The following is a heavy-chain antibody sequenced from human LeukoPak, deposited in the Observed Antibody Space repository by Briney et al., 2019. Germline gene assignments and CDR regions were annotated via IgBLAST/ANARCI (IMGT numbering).Heavy chain of an antibody. V-gene: IGHV3-30*18. J-gene: IGHJ4*02. CDR3: AKDLGDSSSWYLDY. CDR1: GFTFGTYV. D-gene: IGHD6-13*01. Sequence: GGSLRLSCAASGFTFGTYVMHWVRQAPGKGLEWVGVIAHDESQKFYADSVKGRFTISRDNSKNTLYLQMNSLRTEDTAVYSCAKDLGDSSSWYLDYWGRGTLVTVSS. CDR2: IAHDESQK.